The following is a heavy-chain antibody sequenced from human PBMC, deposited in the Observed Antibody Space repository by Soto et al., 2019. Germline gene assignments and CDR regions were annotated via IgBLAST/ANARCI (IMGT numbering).Heavy chain of an antibody. CDR2: IYYSGST. D-gene: IGHD3-22*01. CDR3: ARGGDSSGYFYYYGMDV. J-gene: IGHJ6*02. V-gene: IGHV4-30-4*01. Sequence: PSETLSLTCTVSGGSISSGDYYWSWIRQPPGKGLEWIGYIYYSGSTYYNPSLKSRVTISVDTSKNQFSLKLSSVTAADTAVYYCARGGDSSGYFYYYGMDVWGQGTTVTVSS. CDR1: GGSISSGDYY.